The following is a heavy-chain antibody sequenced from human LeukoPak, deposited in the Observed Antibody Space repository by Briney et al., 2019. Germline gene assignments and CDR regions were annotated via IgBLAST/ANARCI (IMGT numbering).Heavy chain of an antibody. Sequence: SETLPLTCTVSGDSISSHYWSWIRQPPGKGLEWIGYIYYSGSTNYNPSLKSRVTISVDTSKNQFPLKLSSVTAADTAVYYCARGTSSSSSGVDYWGQGTLVTLSS. V-gene: IGHV4-59*11. CDR3: ARGTSSSSSGVDY. CDR1: GDSISSHY. D-gene: IGHD6-6*01. CDR2: IYYSGST. J-gene: IGHJ4*02.